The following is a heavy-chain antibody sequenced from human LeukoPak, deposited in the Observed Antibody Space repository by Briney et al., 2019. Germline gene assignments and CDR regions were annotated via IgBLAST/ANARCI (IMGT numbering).Heavy chain of an antibody. D-gene: IGHD4-11*01. Sequence: GASVKVSCKASGYTFTGYYIHWVRQASGQGLEWMGWINPYSGGTNYAQKFQGRVTMARDTSISTAYMELSSLRSDDTAVYYCASQDDYSNYGGVYWGQGTLVTVSS. CDR1: GYTFTGYY. CDR2: INPYSGGT. CDR3: ASQDDYSNYGGVY. V-gene: IGHV1-2*02. J-gene: IGHJ4*02.